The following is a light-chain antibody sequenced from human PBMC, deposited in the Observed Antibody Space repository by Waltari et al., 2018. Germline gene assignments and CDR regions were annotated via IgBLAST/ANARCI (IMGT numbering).Light chain of an antibody. J-gene: IGKJ1*01. CDR1: QNIRTH. CDR3: QQSFSSPWT. V-gene: IGKV1-39*01. Sequence: DIQMTQSPSSLSASVWDTVTVTCRASQNIRTHLNWYQQKPATAPKLLIYAASTLHRGVPSRFSASASGTDFTLTVTNLQPDDFAVYFCQQSFSSPWTFGQGTRV. CDR2: AAS.